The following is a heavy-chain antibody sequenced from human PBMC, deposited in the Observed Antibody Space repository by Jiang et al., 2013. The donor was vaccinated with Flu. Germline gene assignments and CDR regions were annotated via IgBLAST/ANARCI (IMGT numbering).Heavy chain of an antibody. Sequence: GSGLVKPSQTLSLTCTVSGGSISSGGYYWSWIRQHPGKGPGVDWVHLLQWEHLLQPVLKSRVTISVDTSKNQFSLKLSSVTAADTAVYYCARSRAHPTVTPEPFDYWGQGTLVTVSS. CDR3: ARSRAHPTVTPEPFDY. J-gene: IGHJ4*02. V-gene: IGHV4-31*03. D-gene: IGHD4-17*01. CDR1: GGSISSGGYY. CDR2: LLQWEH.